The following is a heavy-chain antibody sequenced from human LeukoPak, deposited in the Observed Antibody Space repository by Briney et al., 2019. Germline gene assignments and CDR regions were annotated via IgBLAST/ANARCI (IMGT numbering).Heavy chain of an antibody. J-gene: IGHJ4*02. Sequence: GASVKVSCKASGYTFASYGISWVRQAPGQGLEWMGWISVYNGNTNYAQKLQGRVTMTTETSTSTAYMELRSLRSDDTAVYYCASSRGYDVGGYFDYWGQGTLVTVSS. CDR3: ASSRGYDVGGYFDY. CDR2: ISVYNGNT. CDR1: GYTFASYG. V-gene: IGHV1-18*01. D-gene: IGHD5-12*01.